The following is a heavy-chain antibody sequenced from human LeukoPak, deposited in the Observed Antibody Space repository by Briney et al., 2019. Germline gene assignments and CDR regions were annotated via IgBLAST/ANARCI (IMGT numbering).Heavy chain of an antibody. V-gene: IGHV3-23*01. D-gene: IGHD6-19*01. J-gene: IGHJ4*02. Sequence: GGTLRLSCAASGFTFSSYAMSWVRQAPGKGLEWVSAISGSGGSTYYADSVKGRFTISRDNSKNTLYLQMNSLRAEDTAVYYCAKVGGSGWRFDYWGQGTLVTVSS. CDR1: GFTFSSYA. CDR3: AKVGGSGWRFDY. CDR2: ISGSGGST.